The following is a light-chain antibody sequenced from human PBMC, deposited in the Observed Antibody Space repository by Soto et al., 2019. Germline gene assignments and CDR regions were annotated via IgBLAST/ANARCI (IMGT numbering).Light chain of an antibody. J-gene: IGLJ3*02. CDR3: CSYAGSTTYVM. V-gene: IGLV2-23*02. Sequence: QSALTQPASVSGSPGQSITISCIGTSSDVGNYNLVSWYQLHPGEAPKLIIYEVSKRPSGVSNRFSGSKSDNAASLTISGLQAEDEAVYYCCSYAGSTTYVMFGGGTKVTVL. CDR2: EVS. CDR1: SSDVGNYNL.